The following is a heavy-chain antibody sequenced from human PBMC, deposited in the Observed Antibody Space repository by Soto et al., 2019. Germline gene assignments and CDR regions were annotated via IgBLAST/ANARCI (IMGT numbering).Heavy chain of an antibody. CDR1: GFTFSTHT. CDR2: LTADSDDT. Sequence: EVQLLESGGTLVQPGGSLRLSCVASGFTFSTHTMNWVRQAPGKGLEWVSRLTADSDDTSYADSIKGRFTISRDNSKNTLYLQRNSLRAEDTSIYYCAKGLERAILDFWGQGALGTDSS. CDR3: AKGLERAILDF. V-gene: IGHV3-23*01. D-gene: IGHD1-1*01. J-gene: IGHJ4*02.